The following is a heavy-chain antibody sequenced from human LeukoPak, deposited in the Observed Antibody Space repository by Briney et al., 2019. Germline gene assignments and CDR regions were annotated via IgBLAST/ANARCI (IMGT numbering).Heavy chain of an antibody. J-gene: IGHJ4*02. CDR2: IHYSGST. CDR3: ARVGIAAAGTRIWDY. V-gene: IGHV4-31*03. D-gene: IGHD6-13*01. Sequence: SETLSLTCTVSGGSISSTGYSWSWIRQLPGKAPEWIGYIHYSGSTYYNPSLKNRLTISVDTSNNQFSLKLSSVTAADTAVYYCARVGIAAAGTRIWDYWGQGTLVTVSS. CDR1: GGSISSTGYS.